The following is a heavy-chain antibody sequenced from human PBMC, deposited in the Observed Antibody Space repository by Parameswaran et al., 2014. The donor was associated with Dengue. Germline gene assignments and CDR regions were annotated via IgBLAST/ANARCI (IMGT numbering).Heavy chain of an antibody. J-gene: IGHJ6*02. CDR2: ISSSGSTI. V-gene: IGHV3-48*03. D-gene: IGHD3-10*01. CDR3: ARTYGSGSYYGMDV. Sequence: VRQMPGKGLEWVSYISSSGSTIYYADSVKGRFTISRDNAKNSLYLQMNSLRAEDTAVYYCARTYGSGSYYGMDVWGQGTTVTVSS.